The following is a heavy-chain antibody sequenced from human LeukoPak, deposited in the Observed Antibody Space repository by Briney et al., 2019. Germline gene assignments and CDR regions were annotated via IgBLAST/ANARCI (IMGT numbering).Heavy chain of an antibody. J-gene: IGHJ4*02. CDR2: ISYDGSNK. Sequence: PGRSLRLSCAASGFTFSSYAMHWVRQAPGKGLEWVAVISYDGSNKYYADSVKGRFTISRDNSKNTLYLQMNSLRAEDTAVYYCARDSYYYGSGIDYWGQGTLVTVSS. CDR3: ARDSYYYGSGIDY. V-gene: IGHV3-30*04. D-gene: IGHD3-10*01. CDR1: GFTFSSYA.